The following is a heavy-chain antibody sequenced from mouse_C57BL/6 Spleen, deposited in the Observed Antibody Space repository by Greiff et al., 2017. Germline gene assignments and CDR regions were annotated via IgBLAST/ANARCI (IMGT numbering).Heavy chain of an antibody. CDR3: AGDGLLWDRGGYFDY. V-gene: IGHV5-4*01. Sequence: EVKLVESGGGLVKPGGSLKLSCAASGFTFSSYAMSWVRQTPEKRLEWVATISDGGSYTYYPDNVKGRFTISRDNAKNNLYLQMSHLKSEDTAMYYCAGDGLLWDRGGYFDYWGQGTTLTVSS. CDR2: ISDGGSYT. CDR1: GFTFSSYA. D-gene: IGHD3-3*01. J-gene: IGHJ2*01.